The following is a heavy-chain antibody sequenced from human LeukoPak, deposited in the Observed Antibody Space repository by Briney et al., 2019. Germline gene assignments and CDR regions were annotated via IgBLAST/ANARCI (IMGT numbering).Heavy chain of an antibody. CDR3: ARGRGLRVNWFDP. Sequence: ASVKVSCKASGGTFSSYAISWVRQAPGQGLEWMGGIIPIFGTANYAQKFQGRVTITRNTSISTAYMELSSLRSEDTAVYYCARGRGLRVNWFDPWGQGTLVTVSS. CDR1: GGTFSSYA. D-gene: IGHD5-18*01. V-gene: IGHV1-69*05. CDR2: IIPIFGTA. J-gene: IGHJ5*02.